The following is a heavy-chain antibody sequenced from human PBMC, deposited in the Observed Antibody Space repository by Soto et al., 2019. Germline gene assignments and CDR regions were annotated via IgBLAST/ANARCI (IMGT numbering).Heavy chain of an antibody. J-gene: IGHJ6*04. V-gene: IGHV1-69*13. Sequence: GASVKVSCTASGGTFSSYAISWVRQAPGQGLEWMGGIIPIFGTANYAQKIQGRVTITADESTSTAYMELSSLRSEDTAVYYCARVPRPDYATGMDVWGKGTTVTVSS. CDR2: IIPIFGTA. CDR1: GGTFSSYA. CDR3: ARVPRPDYATGMDV. D-gene: IGHD4-17*01.